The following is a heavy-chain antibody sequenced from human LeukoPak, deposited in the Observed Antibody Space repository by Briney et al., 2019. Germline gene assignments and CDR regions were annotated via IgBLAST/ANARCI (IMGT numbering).Heavy chain of an antibody. J-gene: IGHJ4*02. CDR3: ARAVAVAGTSDY. CDR2: ISSSSSYI. Sequence: GGSLRLSCAASGFTFSSYSMNWVRQAPGKGLEWVSSISSSSSYIYYADSVKGRFTISRGNAMNSLYLQMNSLRAEDTAVYYCARAVAVAGTSDYWGQGTLVTVSS. D-gene: IGHD6-19*01. CDR1: GFTFSSYS. V-gene: IGHV3-21*01.